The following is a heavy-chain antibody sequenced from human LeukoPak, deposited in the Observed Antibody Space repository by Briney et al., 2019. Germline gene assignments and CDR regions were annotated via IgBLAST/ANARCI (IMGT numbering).Heavy chain of an antibody. D-gene: IGHD2-21*01. J-gene: IGHJ4*02. CDR2: ISSDGSST. CDR1: GFTFFNYW. V-gene: IGHV3-74*01. Sequence: PGGSLRLSCEASGFTFFNYWMHWVRQAPGRGLVWVSRISSDGSSTSYADSVKGRFTISRDNAKSTLHLQMNSLRAEDTAVYYCARDIPTSAWYVDYWGQGTLVTVSS. CDR3: ARDIPTSAWYVDY.